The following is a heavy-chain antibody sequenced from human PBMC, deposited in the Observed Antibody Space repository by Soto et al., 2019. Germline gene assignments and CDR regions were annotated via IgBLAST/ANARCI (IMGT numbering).Heavy chain of an antibody. CDR1: SGSISTYY. D-gene: IGHD3-9*01. J-gene: IGHJ4*02. V-gene: IGHV4-59*08. CDR3: ARVQSSYYDRAFDS. CDR2: IYYNGHT. Sequence: TSETLSLTCTVSSGSISTYYWSWIRQPPGKGLEWIGYIYYNGHTDYNPSLKSRVTMSVATSKNQFSLKLSSVTAADTAVYYCARVQSSYYDRAFDSWGQGIQVTVSS.